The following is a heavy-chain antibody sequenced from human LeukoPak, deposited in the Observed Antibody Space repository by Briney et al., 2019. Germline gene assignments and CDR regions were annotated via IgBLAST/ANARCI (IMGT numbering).Heavy chain of an antibody. D-gene: IGHD2-2*01. CDR3: ARDPLDCSSTSCYAFDI. J-gene: IGHJ3*02. Sequence: PSQTLSLTCTVSGGSISSGGYYWSWIRQPPGKGLEWIGYIYHSGSTYYNPSLKSRVTISVDRSKNQFSLKLSSVTAADTAVYYCARDPLDCSSTSCYAFDIWGQGTMVTVSS. CDR1: GGSISSGGYY. V-gene: IGHV4-30-2*01. CDR2: IYHSGST.